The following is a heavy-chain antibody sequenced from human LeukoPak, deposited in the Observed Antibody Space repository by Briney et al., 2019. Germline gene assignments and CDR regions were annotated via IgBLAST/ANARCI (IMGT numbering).Heavy chain of an antibody. CDR2: IYSGGST. J-gene: IGHJ4*02. V-gene: IGHV3-53*01. Sequence: GGSLRLSCAASGFTVSSNYMSWVRQAPGKGLEWVSVIYSGGSTYYADSVKGRFTISRDNSKNTLYLQMNSLRAEDTAVYYCARDIRYYYDSSGYSPYYFDYWGQGTLVTVSS. CDR1: GFTVSSNY. CDR3: ARDIRYYYDSSGYSPYYFDY. D-gene: IGHD3-22*01.